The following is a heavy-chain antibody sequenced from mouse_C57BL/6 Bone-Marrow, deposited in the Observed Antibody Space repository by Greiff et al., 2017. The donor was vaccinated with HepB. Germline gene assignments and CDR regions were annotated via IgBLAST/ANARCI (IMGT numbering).Heavy chain of an antibody. D-gene: IGHD2-3*01. J-gene: IGHJ4*01. CDR3: ARDAGWLGAMDY. CDR1: GFTFSDFY. Sequence: EVQLVESGGGLVQSGRSLRLSCATSGFTFSDFYMEWVRQAPGKGLEWIAASRNKANDYTTEYSASVKGRFIVSRDTSQSILYLQMNALRAEDTAIYYCARDAGWLGAMDYWGQGTSVTVSS. V-gene: IGHV7-1*01. CDR2: SRNKANDYTT.